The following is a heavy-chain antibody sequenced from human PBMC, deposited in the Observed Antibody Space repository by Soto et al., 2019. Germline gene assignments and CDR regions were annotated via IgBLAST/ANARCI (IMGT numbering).Heavy chain of an antibody. D-gene: IGHD3-10*01. CDR3: AKYRGVLWFGELLEDYYYYGMDV. CDR2: ISGSGGST. V-gene: IGHV3-23*01. CDR1: GFTFSSYA. J-gene: IGHJ6*02. Sequence: GGSLRLSCAASGFTFSSYAMSWVRQAPGKGLEWVSAISGSGGSTYYADSVKGRFTISRDNSKNTLYLQMNSLRAEDTAVYYCAKYRGVLWFGELLEDYYYYGMDVWGQGTTVTVSS.